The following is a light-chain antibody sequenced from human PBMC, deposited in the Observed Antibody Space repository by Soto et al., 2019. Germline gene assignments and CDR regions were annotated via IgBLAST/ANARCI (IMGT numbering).Light chain of an antibody. V-gene: IGLV2-23*01. CDR2: EGS. J-gene: IGLJ1*01. CDR3: CSYAGSSTYV. CDR1: SSDVGSYNF. Sequence: ALTQPASVSGSPGQSITISCTGTSSDVGSYNFVSWFQQHPGKAPKLMIYEGSERPSGVSNRFSGSKSGNTASLTISGLQAEDEADYYCCSYAGSSTYVFGTGTKVTVL.